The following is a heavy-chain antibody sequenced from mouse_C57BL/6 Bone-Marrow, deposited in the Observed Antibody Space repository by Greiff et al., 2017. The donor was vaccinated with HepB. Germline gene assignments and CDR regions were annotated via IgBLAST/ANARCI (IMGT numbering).Heavy chain of an antibody. CDR3: AKNHYYGSPWFAY. CDR2: IWRGGST. V-gene: IGHV2-5*01. J-gene: IGHJ3*01. D-gene: IGHD1-1*01. CDR1: GFSLTSYG. Sequence: QVQLKESGPGLVQPSQSLSITCTVSGFSLTSYGVHWVRQSPGKGLEWLGVIWRGGSTDYNAAFMSRLSITKDNSKSQVFFKMNSLQADDTAIYYCAKNHYYGSPWFAYWGQGTLVTVSA.